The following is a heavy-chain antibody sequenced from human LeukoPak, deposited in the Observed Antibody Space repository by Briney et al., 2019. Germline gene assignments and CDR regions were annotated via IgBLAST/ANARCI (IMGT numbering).Heavy chain of an antibody. D-gene: IGHD5-12*01. J-gene: IGHJ4*02. V-gene: IGHV3-23*01. CDR1: GFTFSSYA. Sequence: SGGSLRLSCAASGFTFSSYAMSWVRQAPGKGLEWVSAISGSGGSTYYADSVRGRFTIPRDNAKNTVHLQMNSLRVEDTAIYFCAGAYSAYDPFDYWGQGILVTVSS. CDR3: AGAYSAYDPFDY. CDR2: ISGSGGST.